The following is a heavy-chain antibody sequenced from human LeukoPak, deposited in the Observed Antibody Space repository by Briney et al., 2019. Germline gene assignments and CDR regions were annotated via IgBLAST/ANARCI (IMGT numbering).Heavy chain of an antibody. J-gene: IGHJ4*02. D-gene: IGHD2/OR15-2a*01. CDR2: IYSGGST. Sequence: GGSLRLSCAAPGFTVSSNYMSWVRQAPGKGLEWVSVIYSGGSTYYADSVKGRFTISRDNSKNTLYLQMNSLRAEDTAVYYCAKDSAKKYDDYWGQGTLVTVSS. CDR1: GFTVSSNY. CDR3: AKDSAKKYDDY. V-gene: IGHV3-53*01.